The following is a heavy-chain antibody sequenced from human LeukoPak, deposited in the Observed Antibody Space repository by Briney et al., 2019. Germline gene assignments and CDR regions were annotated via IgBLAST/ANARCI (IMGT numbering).Heavy chain of an antibody. D-gene: IGHD3-3*01. J-gene: IGHJ4*02. Sequence: SETLSLTCAVSGGSISSGGYSWSWIRQPPGKGLEWIGYIYYSGSTNYNPSLKSRVTISVDTSKNQFSLKLSSVTAADTAVYYCASTIFGVDYWGQGTLVTVSS. CDR3: ASTIFGVDY. CDR1: GGSISSGGYS. CDR2: IYYSGST. V-gene: IGHV4-61*08.